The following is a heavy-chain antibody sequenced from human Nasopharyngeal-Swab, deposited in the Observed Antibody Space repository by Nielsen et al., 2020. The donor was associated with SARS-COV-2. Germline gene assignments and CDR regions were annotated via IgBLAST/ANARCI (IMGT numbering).Heavy chain of an antibody. D-gene: IGHD3-3*01. CDR2: IYYSGST. J-gene: IGHJ3*02. V-gene: IGHV4-31*02. Sequence: IRQPPGKGLEWIGYIYYSGSTYYNPSLKSRVTISVDTSKNQFSLKLSSVTAADTAVYYCARGDKAEITIFGVVIISAAFDIWGQGTMVTVSS. CDR3: ARGDKAEITIFGVVIISAAFDI.